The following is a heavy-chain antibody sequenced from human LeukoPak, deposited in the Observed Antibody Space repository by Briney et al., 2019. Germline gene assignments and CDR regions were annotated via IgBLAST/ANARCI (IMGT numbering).Heavy chain of an antibody. D-gene: IGHD3-10*01. V-gene: IGHV3-30*18. CDR3: AKVGSGSES. CDR1: GFTFSSYG. J-gene: IGHJ4*02. Sequence: GGSLRLSCAASGFTFSSYGMHWVRQAPGKGLEWVAVISYDGSNKYYADSVKGRFTISRDNSKNTLYLQMSSLRAEDTAVYYCAKVGSGSESWGQGTLVTVSS. CDR2: ISYDGSNK.